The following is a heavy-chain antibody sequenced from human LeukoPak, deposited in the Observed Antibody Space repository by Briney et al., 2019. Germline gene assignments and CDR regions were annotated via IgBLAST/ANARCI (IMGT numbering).Heavy chain of an antibody. CDR1: GFTFSSYS. Sequence: PGGSLRLSCAASGFTFSSYSMNWVRQAPGKGLEWVSYISSSSSTMYYADSVKGRFTISRDNAKNSLYLQMNSLRAEDTAVYYCASGAEGYVFDPWGQGTLVTVSS. CDR2: ISSSSSTM. J-gene: IGHJ5*02. CDR3: ASGAEGYVFDP. V-gene: IGHV3-48*01. D-gene: IGHD5-12*01.